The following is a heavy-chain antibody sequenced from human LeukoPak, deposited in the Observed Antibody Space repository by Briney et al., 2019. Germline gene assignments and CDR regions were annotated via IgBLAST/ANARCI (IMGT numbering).Heavy chain of an antibody. V-gene: IGHV4-4*02. CDR3: ARGFYGSGSYSSPGFHAFDV. CDR2: IYHSGST. J-gene: IGHJ3*01. Sequence: SETLSLTCAVSGGSISSNNWWSWVRQPPGKGLEWIGEIYHSGSTDYNPSLESRVTISVDKSKNQFSLKLSSVTTADTAVYYCARGFYGSGSYSSPGFHAFDVWGQGTMVTVSS. CDR1: GGSISSNNW. D-gene: IGHD3-10*01.